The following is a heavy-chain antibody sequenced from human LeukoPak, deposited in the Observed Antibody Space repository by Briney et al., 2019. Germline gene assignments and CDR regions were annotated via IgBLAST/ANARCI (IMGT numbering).Heavy chain of an antibody. Sequence: QPGRSLRLSCAASGFTFSSYGMHWVRQAPGKGLEWVAVISYDGSNKYYADSVKGRFTISRDNSKNTLYLQMNSLRAEDTAVYYCAKEHSSGWYYFDYWGQGTLVTVSS. CDR2: ISYDGSNK. D-gene: IGHD6-19*01. J-gene: IGHJ4*02. CDR1: GFTFSSYG. V-gene: IGHV3-30*18. CDR3: AKEHSSGWYYFDY.